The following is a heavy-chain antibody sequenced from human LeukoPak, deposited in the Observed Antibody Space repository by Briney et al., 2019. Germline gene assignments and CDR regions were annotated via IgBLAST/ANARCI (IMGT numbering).Heavy chain of an antibody. Sequence: GASVKVSCKASGYTFTGYYIHWVRQAPGQGLEWMGWINPNSGGTNYAQKFQGRVTMTRDTSISTAYMELSRLRSDDTAVYYCARAGRGAAAGEIMDVWGKGTTVTVSS. CDR2: INPNSGGT. CDR1: GYTFTGYY. CDR3: ARAGRGAAAGEIMDV. D-gene: IGHD6-13*01. J-gene: IGHJ6*03. V-gene: IGHV1-2*02.